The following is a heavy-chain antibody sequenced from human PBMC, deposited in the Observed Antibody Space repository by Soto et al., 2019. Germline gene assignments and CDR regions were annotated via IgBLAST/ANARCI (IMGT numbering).Heavy chain of an antibody. J-gene: IGHJ6*02. V-gene: IGHV3-23*01. CDR1: GFTFSSYV. CDR2: ISGSGDNT. Sequence: EVQLLESGGGLVQPGGSLRLSCAASGFTFSSYVMGWVRQAPGKGLEWVSAISGSGDNTYYADSVKGRFTISRDNSKNTLYLQMNSLRAEDTAVYYCTKRPPMDVWGQGTTVTVSS. CDR3: TKRPPMDV.